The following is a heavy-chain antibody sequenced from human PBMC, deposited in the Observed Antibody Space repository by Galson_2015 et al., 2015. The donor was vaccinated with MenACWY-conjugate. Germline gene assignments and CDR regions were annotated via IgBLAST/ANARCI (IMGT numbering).Heavy chain of an antibody. Sequence: SLRLSCAVSGFTFRLYAMSRVRQAPGTGLEWVAIISDSGAATHYIDSVKGRFTISRDNSKNTLYLQMSRLRAEDTALYYCAKDVYMDVWGKGTTVSVSS. J-gene: IGHJ6*03. CDR1: GFTFRLYA. CDR3: AKDVYMDV. CDR2: ISDSGAAT. V-gene: IGHV3-23*01.